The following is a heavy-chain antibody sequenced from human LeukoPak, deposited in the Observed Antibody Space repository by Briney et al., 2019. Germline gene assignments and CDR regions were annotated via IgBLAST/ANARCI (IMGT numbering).Heavy chain of an antibody. CDR3: ARSHTVVTPYYFDY. J-gene: IGHJ4*02. Sequence: KPGGSLRLSCAASGFTFSSYWMSWVRQAPGKGLEWVANIKQDGSEKYYVDSVKGRFTISRDNAKNSLYLQMNSLRAEDTAVYYCARSHTVVTPYYFDYWGQGTLVTVSS. CDR1: GFTFSSYW. D-gene: IGHD4-23*01. CDR2: IKQDGSEK. V-gene: IGHV3-7*01.